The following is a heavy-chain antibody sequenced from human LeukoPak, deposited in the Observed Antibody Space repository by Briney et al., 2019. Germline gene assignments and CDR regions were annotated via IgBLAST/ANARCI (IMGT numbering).Heavy chain of an antibody. CDR1: GGSISSSSYY. V-gene: IGHV4-39*07. CDR2: IYYSGST. J-gene: IGHJ4*02. CDR3: ARDAKYYFGSRTYFFFEY. D-gene: IGHD3-10*01. Sequence: SETLSLTCTVSGGSISSSSYYWGWIRQPPGKGLEWIGSIYYSGSTYYNPSLKSRVTISVDTSKNQFSLKLSSVTAADTAIYYCARDAKYYFGSRTYFFFEYWGQGTLLTVSS.